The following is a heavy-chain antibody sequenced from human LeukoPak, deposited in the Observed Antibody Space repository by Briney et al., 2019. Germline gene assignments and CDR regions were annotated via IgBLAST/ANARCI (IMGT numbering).Heavy chain of an antibody. CDR1: GFTFTSSA. V-gene: IGHV1-58*01. CDR2: IVVGSGNT. J-gene: IGHJ6*02. CDR3: AAGYCSGGNCYPYYYYGMDV. D-gene: IGHD2-15*01. Sequence: GASVKVSCKASGFTFTSSAVQWVRQARGQLLEWIGWIVVGSGNTNYAQKFQERVTITRDMSTSTAYMVLSSLRSEDTAVYYCAAGYCSGGNCYPYYYYGMDVWGQGTTVTVSS.